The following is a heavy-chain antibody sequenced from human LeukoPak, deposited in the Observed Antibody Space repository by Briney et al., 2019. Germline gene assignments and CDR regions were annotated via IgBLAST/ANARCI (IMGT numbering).Heavy chain of an antibody. CDR3: ARDQFGEVNWFDP. CDR2: IYYSGST. Sequence: SETLSLTCTVSGGSISSYYWSWIRRPPGKGLEWIGYIYYSGSTNYNPSLKSRVTISVDTSKNQFSLKLSSVTAADTAVYYCARDQFGEVNWFDPWGQGTLVTVSS. J-gene: IGHJ5*02. V-gene: IGHV4-59*01. CDR1: GGSISSYY. D-gene: IGHD3-10*01.